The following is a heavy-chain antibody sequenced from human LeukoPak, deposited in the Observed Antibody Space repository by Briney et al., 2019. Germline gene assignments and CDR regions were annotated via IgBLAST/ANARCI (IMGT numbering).Heavy chain of an antibody. CDR2: IYYSGST. Sequence: PSETLSLTCTVSGGSISSYYWSWIRQPPGKGLEWIGYIYYSGSTDYNPSLKSRVTISVDTSKNQFSLKLISVTAADTAVYYCARLITAFQAFDSWGQGTLVTVSS. J-gene: IGHJ4*02. V-gene: IGHV4-59*01. CDR3: ARLITAFQAFDS. D-gene: IGHD3-16*01. CDR1: GGSISSYY.